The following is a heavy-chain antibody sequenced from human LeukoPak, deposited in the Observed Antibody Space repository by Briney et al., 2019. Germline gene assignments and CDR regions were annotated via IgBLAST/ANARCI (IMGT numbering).Heavy chain of an antibody. J-gene: IGHJ3*02. CDR3: ARDRGYSYDGDAFDI. Sequence: PGGSLRLSCAASGFTVSTNYMTWVRQAPGMGLDWVSVIYNGGSTYYAGAVKGRFTISRDNSKNTLYLQMNSLRAEDTAVYYCARDRGYSYDGDAFDIWGQGTMVTVSS. CDR1: GFTVSTNY. D-gene: IGHD5-18*01. CDR2: IYNGGST. V-gene: IGHV3-66*02.